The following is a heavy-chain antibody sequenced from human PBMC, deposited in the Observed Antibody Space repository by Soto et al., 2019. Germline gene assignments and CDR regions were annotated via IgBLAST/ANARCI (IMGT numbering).Heavy chain of an antibody. CDR2: ISDNGGDI. Sequence: GGSLRLSCSASGFIFSTYTIDWVRQTPGKGLEWISVISDNGGDIFYADSVKGRFTISRDNSKNTLYLQMSNLRYEDTAMYYCEKDAARTESWYSFVTWGPG. CDR3: EKDAARTESWYSFVT. CDR1: GFIFSTYT. V-gene: IGHV3-23*01. D-gene: IGHD6-13*01. J-gene: IGHJ4*02.